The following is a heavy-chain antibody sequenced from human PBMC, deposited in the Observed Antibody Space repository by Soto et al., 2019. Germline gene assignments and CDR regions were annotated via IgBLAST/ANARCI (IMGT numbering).Heavy chain of an antibody. CDR3: ARGSYDDVWGSYRLYYFDY. D-gene: IGHD3-16*02. CDR2: ISSSSSTI. V-gene: IGHV3-48*02. CDR1: GFTFSSYS. Sequence: EVQLVESGGGLVQPGGSLRLSCAASGFTFSSYSMNWVRQAPGKGLEWVSYISSSSSTIYYADSVKGRFTISRDNAKNSLYLQMNSLRDEDTAVYYCARGSYDDVWGSYRLYYFDYWGQGTLVTVSS. J-gene: IGHJ4*02.